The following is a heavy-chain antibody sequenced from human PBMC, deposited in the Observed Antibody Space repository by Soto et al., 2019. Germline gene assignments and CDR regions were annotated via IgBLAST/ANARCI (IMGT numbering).Heavy chain of an antibody. Sequence: SGGSLRLSCAASGFTFSSYGMHWVRQAPGKGLEWVAVISYDGSNKYYADSVKGRFTISRDNSKNTLYLQMNSLRAEDTAVYYCAKDGVWSYGDLYYYYGMDVWGQGTTVTVSS. J-gene: IGHJ6*02. CDR1: GFTFSSYG. CDR2: ISYDGSNK. V-gene: IGHV3-30*18. CDR3: AKDGVWSYGDLYYYYGMDV. D-gene: IGHD4-17*01.